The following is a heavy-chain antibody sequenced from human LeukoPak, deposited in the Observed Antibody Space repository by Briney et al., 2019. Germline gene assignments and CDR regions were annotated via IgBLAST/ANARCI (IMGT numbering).Heavy chain of an antibody. J-gene: IGHJ6*02. CDR1: GFTFSSYG. CDR2: IWYDGSNK. Sequence: GGSLRLSCAASGFTFSSYGMHWVRQAPGKGLEWVAVIWYDGSNKYYADSVKGRFTISRDNSKNTLYLQMNSLRAEDTAVYYCAREVIAAAGTDYYYGMDVWGQGTTVTVS. V-gene: IGHV3-33*01. D-gene: IGHD6-13*01. CDR3: AREVIAAAGTDYYYGMDV.